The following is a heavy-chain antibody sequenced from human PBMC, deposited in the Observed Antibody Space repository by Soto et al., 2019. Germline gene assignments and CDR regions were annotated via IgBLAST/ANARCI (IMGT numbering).Heavy chain of an antibody. CDR2: INAGNGNT. Sequence: ASVKVSCKASGYTFTSYAMHWVRQAPGQRLEWMGWINAGNGNTKYSQKFQGRVTITRDTSASTAYMELSSLRSEDTAVYYCARDPPEYSYGYYFDYWGQGTLVTVSS. D-gene: IGHD5-18*01. V-gene: IGHV1-3*01. J-gene: IGHJ4*02. CDR3: ARDPPEYSYGYYFDY. CDR1: GYTFTSYA.